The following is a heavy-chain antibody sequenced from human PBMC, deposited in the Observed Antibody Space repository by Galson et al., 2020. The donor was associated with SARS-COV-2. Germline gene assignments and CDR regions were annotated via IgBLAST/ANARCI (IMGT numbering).Heavy chain of an antibody. Sequence: ASETLSLTCTVSGGSINYYYWSWIRQPPGKGLEWIGHIYSTGSTNHNHSLRSRVIISIATSKKQFSLKLSSVTAADTAVYYCAGVGPGTSVIDYCGLDVWWQGTTVTVSS. V-gene: IGHV4-59*01. CDR1: GGSINYYY. CDR3: AGVGPGTSVIDYCGLDV. J-gene: IGHJ6*01. CDR2: IYSTGST. D-gene: IGHD2-21*01.